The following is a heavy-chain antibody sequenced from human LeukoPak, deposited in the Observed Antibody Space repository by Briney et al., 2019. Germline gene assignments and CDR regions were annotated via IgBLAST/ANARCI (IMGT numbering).Heavy chain of an antibody. CDR2: IYYSGST. D-gene: IGHD1-26*01. V-gene: IGHV4-39*01. CDR3: ARHLKSRLRWELLAFGY. Sequence: SETLSLTCTVAVGSISSSGHYWGWIRQPPGKGLEWIGSIYYSGSTYYNPSLKSRVTISVDTSKNQFSLKLSSVTAADTAVYYCARHLKSRLRWELLAFGYWGQGTLVTVSS. J-gene: IGHJ4*02. CDR1: VGSISSSGHY.